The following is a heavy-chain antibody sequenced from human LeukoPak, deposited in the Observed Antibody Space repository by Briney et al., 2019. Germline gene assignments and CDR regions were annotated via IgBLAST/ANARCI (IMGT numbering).Heavy chain of an antibody. CDR2: ISSSGSYI. J-gene: IGHJ5*02. Sequence: GGSLRLSCAASGFTLRSYSMNWVRQAPGKGLEWVSSISSSGSYIDYADSVKGRFTISRDNAKNSLYLQMNSLRAEDTAVYYCARDYSSSLREFDPWGQGTLVTVSS. V-gene: IGHV3-21*01. CDR1: GFTLRSYS. D-gene: IGHD6-13*01. CDR3: ARDYSSSLREFDP.